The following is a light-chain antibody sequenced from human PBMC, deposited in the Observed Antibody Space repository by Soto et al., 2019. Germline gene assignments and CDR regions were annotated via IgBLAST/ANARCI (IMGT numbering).Light chain of an antibody. V-gene: IGKV1-39*01. CDR2: SAS. CDR3: QQSLTMPIT. J-gene: IGKJ5*01. CDR1: QSINNY. Sequence: TPSPASLSVSVVDRVTITCRASQSINNYLNWYLQRPGQAPKLLIRSASTLQRGVPSRFSGSGSRTEFTLTIADLQPDDFGTYYCQQSLTMPITFGHGTRLEIK.